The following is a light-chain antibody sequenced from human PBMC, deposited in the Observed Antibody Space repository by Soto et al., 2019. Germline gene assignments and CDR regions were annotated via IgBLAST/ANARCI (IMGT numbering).Light chain of an antibody. CDR1: QSISTW. J-gene: IGKJ4*01. Sequence: DIQMPQSPSTLSASVGDRVTIACRASQSISTWLAWYQQKPGKAPKLLIYKASILESGVPSRFSGSGSATEFTLTISSLQPEEFASYYCRQYETFPLTFGGGTKVEIK. CDR3: RQYETFPLT. V-gene: IGKV1-5*03. CDR2: KAS.